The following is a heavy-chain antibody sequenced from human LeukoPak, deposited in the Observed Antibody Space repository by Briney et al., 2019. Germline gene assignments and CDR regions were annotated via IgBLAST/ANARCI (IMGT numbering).Heavy chain of an antibody. CDR2: TRNKANSYST. V-gene: IGHV3-72*01. J-gene: IGHJ2*01. CDR3: ARDRTTEKTAGAYFDL. CDR1: GFTFSDHY. D-gene: IGHD1-7*01. Sequence: PGGSLRLSCAASGFTFSDHYMDWVRQAPGKGLEWVGRTRNKANSYSTEYAASVKGRFTISRDDSKNSLYLQMNSLKTEDTAVYYCARDRTTEKTAGAYFDLWGRGTLVTVSS.